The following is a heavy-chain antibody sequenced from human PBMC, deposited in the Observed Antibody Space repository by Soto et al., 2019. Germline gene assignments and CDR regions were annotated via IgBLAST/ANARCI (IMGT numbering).Heavy chain of an antibody. V-gene: IGHV1-69*08. CDR1: GGTISNYT. CDR3: AREWGGYCSGGSCYSEFAFDI. CDR2: VVTVLNIR. J-gene: IGHJ3*02. Sequence: QVQLVQSGAEVKKPGSSVKVSCKASGGTISNYTISWVRQAPGQGLEWMGRVVTVLNIRNYAQKFQGRVAITADKSTSTAYMELSSLRSEDTAVYYCAREWGGYCSGGSCYSEFAFDIWGQGTKVTASS. D-gene: IGHD2-15*01.